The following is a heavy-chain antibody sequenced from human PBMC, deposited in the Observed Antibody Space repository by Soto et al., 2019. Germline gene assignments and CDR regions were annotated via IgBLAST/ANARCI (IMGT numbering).Heavy chain of an antibody. Sequence: PSETLSLTCTVSGGSISSGGYYWSWIRQPPGKGLEWIGEINHSGSTNYNPSLKSRVTISVDTSKNQFSLKLSSVTAADTAVYYCASLCSLNYYYYGMDVWGQGTTVTVSS. CDR1: GGSISSGGYY. V-gene: IGHV4-39*07. CDR3: ASLCSLNYYYYGMDV. CDR2: INHSGST. D-gene: IGHD2-15*01. J-gene: IGHJ6*02.